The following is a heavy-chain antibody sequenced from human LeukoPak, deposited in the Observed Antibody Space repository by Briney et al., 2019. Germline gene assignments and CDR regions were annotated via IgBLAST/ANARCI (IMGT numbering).Heavy chain of an antibody. D-gene: IGHD2-2*01. CDR1: GASISGSNY. CDR3: ARLTQGWVCSSTGCSSDV. J-gene: IGHJ6*02. V-gene: IGHV4-30-4*01. CDR2: IYHSGYT. Sequence: SQTLSLTCTVSGASISGSNYWSWIRPPPGKGLEWIGYIYHSGYTYYNPSLNSRLAISVDTSKNQFSLKLTSVTVADTAVYYCARLTQGWVCSSTGCSSDVWGQGTTVTVSS.